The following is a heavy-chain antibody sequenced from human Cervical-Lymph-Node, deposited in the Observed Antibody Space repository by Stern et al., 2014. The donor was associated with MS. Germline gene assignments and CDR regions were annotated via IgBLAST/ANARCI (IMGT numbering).Heavy chain of an antibody. CDR1: GGTFSTHA. CDR3: AREKSDCSGGSCFSGLDY. J-gene: IGHJ4*02. V-gene: IGHV1-69*11. D-gene: IGHD2-15*01. CDR2: IIPILTTT. Sequence: QIQLVQSGAEVKKPGSSVKVSCKSSGGTFSTHAISWVRQAPGQGLERLGRIIPILTTTDYAQRYQGRLTIDVDESTDTAYMELRSLTPDDTAVYYCAREKSDCSGGSCFSGLDYWGQGTLVTVSS.